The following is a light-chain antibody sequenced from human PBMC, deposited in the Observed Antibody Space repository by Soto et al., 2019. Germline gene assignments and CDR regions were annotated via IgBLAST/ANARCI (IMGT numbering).Light chain of an antibody. CDR3: QQYGSAPGGR. CDR1: QSVSSSY. J-gene: IGKJ1*01. CDR2: GAS. V-gene: IGKV3-20*01. Sequence: ETVLTQSPGTLSLSPGESATVSCRAIQSVSSSYLAWYQQKPGQAPRLLIYGASSRATGIPDRFSGSGSGTDFTLTISRLEPEDFAVYDCQQYGSAPGGRFGQGTKVDIK.